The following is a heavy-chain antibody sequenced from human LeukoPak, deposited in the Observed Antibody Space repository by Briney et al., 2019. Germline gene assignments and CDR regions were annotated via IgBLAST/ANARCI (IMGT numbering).Heavy chain of an antibody. V-gene: IGHV1-2*02. Sequence: ASLKVPCEPSGYTLTGYNIHWVRQTPGQGLEWMGWIHPNSGGTNFVQKLQGRVIMGRDSSISTAYMEVSSLRSNDTAVYYCARAPVGGPLRFFDYWGQGTLVTVSS. D-gene: IGHD3-3*01. J-gene: IGHJ4*02. CDR2: IHPNSGGT. CDR3: ARAPVGGPLRFFDY. CDR1: GYTLTGYN.